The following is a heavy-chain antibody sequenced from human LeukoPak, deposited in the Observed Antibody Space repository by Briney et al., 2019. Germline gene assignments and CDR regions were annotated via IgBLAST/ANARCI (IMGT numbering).Heavy chain of an antibody. D-gene: IGHD3-3*01. V-gene: IGHV3-23*01. CDR2: ISGSGGST. CDR3: AKSGQGYYTYYFDY. CDR1: GFTFSSYA. J-gene: IGHJ4*02. Sequence: RGSLRLSCAASGFTFSSYAMSWVRQAPGKGLEWVSAISGSGGSTYYADSVKGRFTISRDNSKNTLYLQMNSLRAEDTAVYYCAKSGQGYYTYYFDYWGQGTLVTVSS.